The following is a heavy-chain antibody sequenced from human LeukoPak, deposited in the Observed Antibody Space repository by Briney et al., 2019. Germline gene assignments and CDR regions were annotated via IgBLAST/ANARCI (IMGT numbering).Heavy chain of an antibody. V-gene: IGHV4-31*03. Sequence: SQTLSLTYTVSGGSISSGGYYWSWIRQHPGKGLEWIGYIYYSGSTYYNPSLKSRVTISVDTSKNQFSLKLSSVTAADTAVYYCARPQRYSMYALDYWGQGTLVIVSS. CDR1: GGSISSGGYY. CDR2: IYYSGST. CDR3: ARPQRYSMYALDY. J-gene: IGHJ4*02. D-gene: IGHD5/OR15-5a*01.